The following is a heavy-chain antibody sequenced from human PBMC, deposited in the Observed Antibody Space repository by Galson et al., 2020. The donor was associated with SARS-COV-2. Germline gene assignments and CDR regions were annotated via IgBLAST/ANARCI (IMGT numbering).Heavy chain of an antibody. CDR3: ARSLSGSYFGGFDY. V-gene: IGHV3-30-3*01. J-gene: IGHJ4*02. Sequence: GGSLRLSCAASGFTFSSYAMHWVRQAPGKGLEWGAVISYDGSNKYYAGSVKGRFTISRDNSKNTLYLQMNSLRAEDTAVYYCARSLSGSYFGGFDYWGQGTLVTVSS. CDR1: GFTFSSYA. D-gene: IGHD1-26*01. CDR2: ISYDGSNK.